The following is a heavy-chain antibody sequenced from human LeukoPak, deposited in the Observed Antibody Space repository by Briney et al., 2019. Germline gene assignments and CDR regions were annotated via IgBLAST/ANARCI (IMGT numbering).Heavy chain of an antibody. V-gene: IGHV4-34*01. CDR3: ARISRWFDP. D-gene: IGHD2-15*01. CDR2: IYHSGST. J-gene: IGHJ5*02. Sequence: GSLRLSCAASGFPFSDHYIDWVRQPPGKGLEWIGEIYHSGSTNYNPSLKSRVTISVDKSKSQFSLKLSSVTAADTAVYYCARISRWFDPWGQGTLVTVSS. CDR1: GFPFSDHY.